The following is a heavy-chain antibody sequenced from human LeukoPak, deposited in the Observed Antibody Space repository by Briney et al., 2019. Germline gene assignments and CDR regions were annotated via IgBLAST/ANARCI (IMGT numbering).Heavy chain of an antibody. J-gene: IGHJ4*02. CDR2: ISTYNGNT. CDR3: GRDLLGGSDIYTPFSY. V-gene: IGHV1-18*04. D-gene: IGHD3-10*01. Sequence: GASVKVSCKASGYTFTVYHMHWVRQAPGQGREWVGWISTYNGNTNYAPNIQDRVTMTTDTSTSTAYMELRSLRSDDTAVYYCGRDLLGGSDIYTPFSYWGQGTLVTVSS. CDR1: GYTFTVYH.